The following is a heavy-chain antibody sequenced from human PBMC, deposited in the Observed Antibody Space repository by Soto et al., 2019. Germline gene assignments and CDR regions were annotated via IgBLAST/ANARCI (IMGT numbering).Heavy chain of an antibody. D-gene: IGHD2-15*01. CDR1: GFTFSSYS. CDR3: ARVPVLRYCSGGSCYFRPYYFDY. CDR2: ISSSSSYI. J-gene: IGHJ4*02. Sequence: VGSLRLSCAASGFTFSSYSMNWVRQAPGKGLEWVSSISSSSSYIYYADSVKGRFTTSRDNAKNSLYLQMNSLRAEDTAVYYCARVPVLRYCSGGSCYFRPYYFDYWGQGTLVTVSS. V-gene: IGHV3-21*01.